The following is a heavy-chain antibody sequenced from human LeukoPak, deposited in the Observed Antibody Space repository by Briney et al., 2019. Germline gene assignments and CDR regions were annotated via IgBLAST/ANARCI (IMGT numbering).Heavy chain of an antibody. Sequence: SETLSLTCTVSGGSISSRSYCWGWIRQSPGKGLEWIGSICYSESTYSNPSLKSRVTTSVDTSQSQFSLKLSSVTAEDTAVYHCARHLSSAWHPDYWGQGTLVTVSA. CDR3: ARHLSSAWHPDY. J-gene: IGHJ4*02. CDR1: GGSISSRSYC. D-gene: IGHD6-19*01. CDR2: ICYSEST. V-gene: IGHV4-39*01.